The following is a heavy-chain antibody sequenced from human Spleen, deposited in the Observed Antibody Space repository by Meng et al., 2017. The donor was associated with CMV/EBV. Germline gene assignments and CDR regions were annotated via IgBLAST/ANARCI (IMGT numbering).Heavy chain of an antibody. J-gene: IGHJ4*02. CDR2: IGGNGGST. Sequence: GESLKISCAASGFNFSRDAMHWVRQAPGRGLEYVSAIGGNGGSTFYADSVKGRFTISRDNSKNTVYLQLGSLRPEDMAVYFCVRGLGGAWDDHWGQGTLVTVSS. CDR3: VRGLGGAWDDH. V-gene: IGHV3-64*02. CDR1: GFNFSRDA. D-gene: IGHD1-26*01.